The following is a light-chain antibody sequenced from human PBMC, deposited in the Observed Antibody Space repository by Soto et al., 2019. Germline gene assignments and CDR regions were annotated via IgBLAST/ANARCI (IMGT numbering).Light chain of an antibody. CDR2: GAS. CDR1: HSLSSSDVETY. Sequence: DDARTQSALPLPVTLGQPASRSFRSSHSLSSSDVETYLSWFHQRPGQSPRRLIYGASTRDTGVPVRFTGSGSGTDFTLKISRLEAEDVGVYYCMQNLCCPFTFGRGTKVDFK. J-gene: IGKJ3*01. CDR3: MQNLCCPFT. V-gene: IGKV2-30*01.